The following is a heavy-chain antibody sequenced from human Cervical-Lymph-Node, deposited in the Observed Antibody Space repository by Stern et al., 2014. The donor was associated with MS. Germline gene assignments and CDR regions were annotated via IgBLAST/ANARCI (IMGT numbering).Heavy chain of an antibody. CDR1: GGSISSGSYY. CDR3: ARGGDFWSGYYYY. CDR2: IYPRGDT. J-gene: IGHJ4*02. Sequence: QVQLQESGPGLVKPSQTLSLTCTVSGGSISSGSYYWSWIRQPAGKGLEWIGLIYPRGDTNYTPPLKGGVTISVDSSKNHFSLKLSSVTAADTAVYYCARGGDFWSGYYYYWGQGTLVTVSS. D-gene: IGHD3-3*01. V-gene: IGHV4-61*02.